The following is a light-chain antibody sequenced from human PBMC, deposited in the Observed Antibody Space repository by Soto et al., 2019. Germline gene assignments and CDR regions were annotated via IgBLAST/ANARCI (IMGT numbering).Light chain of an antibody. J-gene: IGKJ1*01. CDR3: QYYEMYWT. CDR2: KAS. CDR1: QSISNW. V-gene: IGKV1-5*03. Sequence: DIQMTQSPSTLSASVGDRVTITCRACQSISNWLAWYQQKPGKAPKLLIHKASTLQSGVPSRFSGSGSGTEFTLGISSLQRDDVATYYCQYYEMYWTFGQGTKVEIK.